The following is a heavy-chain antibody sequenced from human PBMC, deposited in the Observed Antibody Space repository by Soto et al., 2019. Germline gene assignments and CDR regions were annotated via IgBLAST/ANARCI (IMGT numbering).Heavy chain of an antibody. CDR2: MNPNSGNT. D-gene: IGHD3-9*01. CDR1: GYTFTSYD. CDR3: ARLYYDILTAYYLQDY. J-gene: IGHJ4*02. Sequence: ASVKGSCKASGYTFTSYDVNWVRQATGQGLEWMGWMNPNSGNTGYAQKFQGRVTMTRHSSISTAYMELRSLRSGDTAGYYCARLYYDILTAYYLQDYWRQGTMVTVS. V-gene: IGHV1-8*01.